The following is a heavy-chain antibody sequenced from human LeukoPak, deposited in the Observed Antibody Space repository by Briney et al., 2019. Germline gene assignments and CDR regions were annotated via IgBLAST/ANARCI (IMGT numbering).Heavy chain of an antibody. J-gene: IGHJ4*02. CDR3: ARCITGTSLVSDY. CDR2: ISISSSYL. D-gene: IGHD1-20*01. CDR1: GFTFSSYT. Sequence: GGSLRLSCAASGFTFSSYTMNCVRQAPGEGLEWVSSISISSSYLYYADSVKGQFTISRDNAKNSLYPQMNSLRAEDTAVYYCARCITGTSLVSDYWGQGTLVTVSS. V-gene: IGHV3-21*01.